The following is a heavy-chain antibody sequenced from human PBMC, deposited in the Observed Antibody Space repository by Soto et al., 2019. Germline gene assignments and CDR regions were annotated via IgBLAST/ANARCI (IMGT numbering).Heavy chain of an antibody. D-gene: IGHD2-2*02. V-gene: IGHV1-69*01. CDR3: ARGLRGIGRRRVVPAAISSQLWPSYYYYGMDV. J-gene: IGHJ6*02. CDR1: GGTFSSYA. CDR2: IIPIFGTA. Sequence: QVQLVQSGAEVKKPGSSVKVSCKASGGTFSSYAISWVRQAPGQGLEWMGGIIPIFGTANYAQKFQGRVTITADESTSTAYMEQSSLRSEDTAVYYCARGLRGIGRRRVVPAAISSQLWPSYYYYGMDVWGQGTTVTVSS.